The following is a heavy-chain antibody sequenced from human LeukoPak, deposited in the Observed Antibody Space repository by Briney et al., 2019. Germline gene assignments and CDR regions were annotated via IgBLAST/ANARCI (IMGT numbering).Heavy chain of an antibody. CDR3: VRDLILVWTPGDDFDH. D-gene: IGHD3-16*01. CDR2: INERATII. CDR1: GFTFSNYW. V-gene: IGHV3-74*01. J-gene: IGHJ4*02. Sequence: RSGGSLRLSCAASGFTFSNYWMHWVRQAPGKGLEWVSRINERATIISYADSVKDRFTISRENARNTLYLQMNSLTAEDTAVYYCVRDLILVWTPGDDFDHWGQGTLVTVSS.